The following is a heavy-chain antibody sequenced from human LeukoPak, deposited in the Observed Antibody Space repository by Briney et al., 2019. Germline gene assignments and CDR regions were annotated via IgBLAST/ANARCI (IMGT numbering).Heavy chain of an antibody. V-gene: IGHV1-2*06. D-gene: IGHD2-21*02. CDR2: INPNSGGT. Sequence: ASVKVSCKASGYTFTSYYMHGVRQAPGQGLEWMGRINPNSGGTNYAQKFQGRITMTRDTSITTAYMQLSRLRSDDTAVYYCARVVTAVYYYYMDVWGKGTTVTVSS. CDR3: ARVVTAVYYYYMDV. J-gene: IGHJ6*03. CDR1: GYTFTSYY.